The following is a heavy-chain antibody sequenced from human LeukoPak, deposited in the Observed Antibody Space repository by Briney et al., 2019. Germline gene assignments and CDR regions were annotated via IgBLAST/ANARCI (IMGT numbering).Heavy chain of an antibody. CDR3: ARDNRKVVPAANIYYYYMDV. V-gene: IGHV1-2*02. J-gene: IGHJ6*03. D-gene: IGHD2-2*01. CDR1: GYTFTGYY. Sequence: ASVKVSFKASGYTFTGYYIHWVRPAPGQGLEWVGWMNPNSGGTNYAQKFQGRVTMTRDTSINTAYMELSRLRSDDTAVYYCARDNRKVVPAANIYYYYMDVWGKGTTVSVSS. CDR2: MNPNSGGT.